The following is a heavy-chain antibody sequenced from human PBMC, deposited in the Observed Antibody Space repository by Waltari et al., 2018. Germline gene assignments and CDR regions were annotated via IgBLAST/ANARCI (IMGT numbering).Heavy chain of an antibody. CDR1: GGSFSGYY. J-gene: IGHJ5*02. Sequence: QVQLQQWGAGLLKPSETLSLTCAVYGGSFSGYYWSWIRQPPGKGLEWIGEINHSGSTNDNPALMSRVTISVDTSKNQFSRKLSSVTAADTAVYYCARVGDGDYGWFDPWGQGTLVTVSS. V-gene: IGHV4-34*01. D-gene: IGHD4-17*01. CDR3: ARVGDGDYGWFDP. CDR2: INHSGST.